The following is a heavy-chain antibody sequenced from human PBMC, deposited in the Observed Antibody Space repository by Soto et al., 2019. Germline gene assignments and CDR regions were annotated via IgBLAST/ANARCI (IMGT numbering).Heavy chain of an antibody. CDR2: IIPISDTT. J-gene: IGHJ6*02. CDR1: GGTFSSYA. Sequence: QVQLVQSGAEVKKPGSSVKVSCKASGGTFSSYAISWVRQAPGQGLEWMGGIIPISDTTNYAQKFQGRVTTTEDESTSTANMELSTLRSEDTAVYYCARSQGSSTSLEIYYYYYYGMDVWGQGTTVTVSS. V-gene: IGHV1-69*01. CDR3: ARSQGSSTSLEIYYYYYYGMDV. D-gene: IGHD2-2*01.